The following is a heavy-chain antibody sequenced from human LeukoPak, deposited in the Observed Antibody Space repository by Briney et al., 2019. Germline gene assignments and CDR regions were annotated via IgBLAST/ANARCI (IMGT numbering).Heavy chain of an antibody. V-gene: IGHV3-33*01. CDR3: ARVSQLSLFDY. CDR2: IWYDGSNK. J-gene: IGHJ4*02. D-gene: IGHD5-18*01. Sequence: GGSLRLSCAVSGFTFSSYGMHWVRQAPGKGLEWVAVIWYDGSNKYYVDSVKGRFTISRDNSKNTLYLQMNSLRDEDTAVYYCARVSQLSLFDYWGQGTPVTVSS. CDR1: GFTFSSYG.